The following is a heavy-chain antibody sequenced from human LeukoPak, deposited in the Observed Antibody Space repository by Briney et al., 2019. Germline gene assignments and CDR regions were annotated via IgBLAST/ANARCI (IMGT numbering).Heavy chain of an antibody. CDR2: ITGSGGNT. D-gene: IGHD3-9*01. J-gene: IGHJ4*02. CDR3: AKWGDYDVLTVYYVSDY. CDR1: GFIFSNYA. V-gene: IGHV3-23*01. Sequence: GASLRLSCAASGFIFSNYAMSWVRQAPGKGLEWVSAITGSGGNTYYADSVKGRFTISRDNSKNTAFLQMNSLRAEDTAVYYCAKWGDYDVLTVYYVSDYWCQGTMVTVSS.